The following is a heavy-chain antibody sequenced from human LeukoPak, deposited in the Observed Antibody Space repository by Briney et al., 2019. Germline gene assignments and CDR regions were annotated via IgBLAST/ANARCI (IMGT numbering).Heavy chain of an antibody. CDR2: IFYSGST. V-gene: IGHV4-39*07. CDR3: AKSNGYGLVDI. CDR1: GGSISTSNYY. J-gene: IGHJ3*02. Sequence: PSETLSLTCTVSGGSISTSNYYRGWIRQPPGKGLEWIGNIFYSGSTYYSPSLKSRVTISLDTSRNQFSLKLNSVTAADTAVYYCAKSNGYGLVDIWDQGTMVTVSS. D-gene: IGHD3-10*01.